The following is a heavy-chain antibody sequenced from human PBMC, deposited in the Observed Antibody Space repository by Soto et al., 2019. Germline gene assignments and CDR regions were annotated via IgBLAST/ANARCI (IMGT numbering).Heavy chain of an antibody. D-gene: IGHD4-17*01. CDR1: GGSLSDYY. Sequence: SETLSLTCAVYGGSLSDYYWSWVRQPPGKGLEWIGEIYHSGSTNYNPSLKSRVTISVDKSKNQFSLKLSSVTAADTAVYYCARGYAVTYFDYWGQGTLVTVSS. CDR3: ARGYAVTYFDY. V-gene: IGHV4-34*01. J-gene: IGHJ4*02. CDR2: IYHSGST.